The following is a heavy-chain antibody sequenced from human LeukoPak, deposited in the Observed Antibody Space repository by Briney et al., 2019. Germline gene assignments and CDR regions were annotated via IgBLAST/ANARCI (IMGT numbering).Heavy chain of an antibody. V-gene: IGHV3-11*06. CDR2: ISSSSSYT. CDR3: ARDRGCTNGVCYTAFDI. D-gene: IGHD2-8*01. CDR1: GFSSSDYY. Sequence: GGSLRLSCAASGFSSSDYYMSCIRQTPRKGLEWVSYISSSSSYTNYAHSVKGRFTSSRDNAKNSLYLQMNSLRAEDAAVYYCARDRGCTNGVCYTAFDIWVQGTMVGVSS. J-gene: IGHJ3*02.